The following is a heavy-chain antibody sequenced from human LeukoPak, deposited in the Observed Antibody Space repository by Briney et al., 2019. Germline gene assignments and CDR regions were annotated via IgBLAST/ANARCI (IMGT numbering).Heavy chain of an antibody. CDR3: AKDVGKWESLHFFDY. Sequence: GSLRLSCLTSGFTLSTNAMSWVRQAPGKGPEWISGISGSGASTYYADSVKGRFTISRDDSRNTLYLQMNSLRGDDTAVYYCAKDVGKWESLHFFDYWGQGTLVTVSS. CDR2: ISGSGAST. D-gene: IGHD1-26*01. J-gene: IGHJ4*02. CDR1: GFTLSTNA. V-gene: IGHV3-23*01.